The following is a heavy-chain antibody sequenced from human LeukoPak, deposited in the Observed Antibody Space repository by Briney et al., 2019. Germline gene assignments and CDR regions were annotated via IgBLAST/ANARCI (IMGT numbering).Heavy chain of an antibody. Sequence: SQTLSLTCTVSGGSISSGSYYWSWIRQPAGKGLEWIGRIYTSGSTNYNPSLKSRVTMSVDTSKNQFSLKLRSVTAADTAVYYCAREGSATARPFVSNDYWGQGTLVTVSS. J-gene: IGHJ4*02. CDR2: IYTSGST. D-gene: IGHD6-6*01. V-gene: IGHV4-61*02. CDR3: AREGSATARPFVSNDY. CDR1: GGSISSGSYY.